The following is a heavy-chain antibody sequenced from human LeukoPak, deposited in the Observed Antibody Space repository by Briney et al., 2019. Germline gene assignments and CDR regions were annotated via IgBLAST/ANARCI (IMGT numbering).Heavy chain of an antibody. V-gene: IGHV1-8*03. D-gene: IGHD2-15*01. CDR1: GYSFTSYD. J-gene: IGHJ6*03. CDR2: MNPNSGDT. CDR3: ARGDSNIYYYYYMDV. Sequence: VASVKVSCKASGYSFTSYDINWVRQATGQGLQWMGWMNPNSGDTGFAQKFQGRVTINRNTSISTAYMELSRLRSDDTAVYYCARGDSNIYYYYYMDVWGKGTTVTISS.